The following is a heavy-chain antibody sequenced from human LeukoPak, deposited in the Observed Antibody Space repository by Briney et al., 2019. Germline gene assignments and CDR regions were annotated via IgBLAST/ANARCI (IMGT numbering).Heavy chain of an antibody. CDR2: IKSKTDGGTT. CDR3: TTTPIPLYYDYVWGTYRPLDC. V-gene: IGHV3-15*01. CDR1: GFTFSNAW. D-gene: IGHD3-16*02. J-gene: IGHJ4*02. Sequence: GGSLRPSCAASGFTFSNAWMSWVRQAPGKGLEWVGRIKSKTDGGTTDYAAPVKGRFTISRDDSKNTLYLQMNSLKTEDTAVYYCTTTPIPLYYDYVWGTYRPLDCWGQGTLVTVSS.